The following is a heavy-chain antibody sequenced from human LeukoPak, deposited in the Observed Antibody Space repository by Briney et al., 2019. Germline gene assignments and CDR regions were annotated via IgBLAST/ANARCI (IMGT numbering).Heavy chain of an antibody. D-gene: IGHD3-22*01. Sequence: SETLSLTCAVYGGSFSGYYWSWIRQPPGKGLEWIGEINHSGSTNYNPSLKSRVTISVGTSKNQFSLKLSSVTAADTAVYYCARRPPNYYDSSGYSLYFDYWGQGTLVTVSS. J-gene: IGHJ4*02. CDR3: ARRPPNYYDSSGYSLYFDY. CDR1: GGSFSGYY. CDR2: INHSGST. V-gene: IGHV4-34*01.